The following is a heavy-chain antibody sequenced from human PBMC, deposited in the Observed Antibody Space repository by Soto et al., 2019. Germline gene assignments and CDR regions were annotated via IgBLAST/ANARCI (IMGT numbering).Heavy chain of an antibody. V-gene: IGHV3-23*01. D-gene: IGHD3-16*01. J-gene: IGHJ4*02. CDR3: AKARGSSTPAPGSY. CDR2: ISGSGGTT. CDR1: GFTFGSYA. Sequence: EVQLLESGGGLEQPGGSLRLSCAASGFTFGSYAMSWVRQAPGRGLEWVSAISGSGGTTYYADSVKGRFTISRDNSKNTLYLQMDSLGAEDTAVDYCAKARGSSTPAPGSYWGQGSLVTVSS.